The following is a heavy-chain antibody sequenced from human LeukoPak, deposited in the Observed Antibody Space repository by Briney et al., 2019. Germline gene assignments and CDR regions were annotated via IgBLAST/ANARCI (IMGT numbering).Heavy chain of an antibody. CDR2: IWYDGSNK. CDR1: GFTFSSYG. CDR3: AKDLDCSSTSCYGAFDI. Sequence: PGRSLRLSCAASGFTFSSYGMHWVRQAPGKGLEWVAVIWYDGSNKYYADSVKGRFTIPRDNSKNTLYLQMNSLRAEDTAVYYCAKDLDCSSTSCYGAFDIWGQETMVTVSS. D-gene: IGHD2-2*01. V-gene: IGHV3-33*06. J-gene: IGHJ3*02.